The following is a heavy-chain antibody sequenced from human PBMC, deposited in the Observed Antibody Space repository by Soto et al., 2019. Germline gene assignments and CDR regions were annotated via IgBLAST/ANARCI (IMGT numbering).Heavy chain of an antibody. CDR3: AEDMSSGGSCYDY. J-gene: IGHJ4*02. Sequence: EVQLVESGGGLVQPGRSLRLSCAASGFTFDDYAMHWVRQAPGKGLEWVSGISWNSGSIGYADSVKGRFTISRDNAKNSLYLQMNSLRAEDTALYYCAEDMSSGGSCYDYWGQGTLVTVSS. V-gene: IGHV3-9*01. CDR2: ISWNSGSI. CDR1: GFTFDDYA. D-gene: IGHD2-15*01.